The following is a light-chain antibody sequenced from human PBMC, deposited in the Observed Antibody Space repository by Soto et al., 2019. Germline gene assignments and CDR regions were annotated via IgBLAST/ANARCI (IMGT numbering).Light chain of an antibody. J-gene: IGKJ1*01. Sequence: EIVMTQSPATLSGSPGGRATLSCRASQSISDTLAWYQQKPGQAPRLRIYSASRGATGFPARFSGSGSGPDFPLPISSFKSEDFAVYSCKQSTHRPWTFGQGTKVDIK. CDR2: SAS. V-gene: IGKV3-15*01. CDR1: QSISDT. CDR3: KQSTHRPWT.